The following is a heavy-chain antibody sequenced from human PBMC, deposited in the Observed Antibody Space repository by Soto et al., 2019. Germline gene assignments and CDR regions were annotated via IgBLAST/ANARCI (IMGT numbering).Heavy chain of an antibody. CDR2: ISGDGINT. V-gene: IGHV3-30*03. D-gene: IGHD1-26*01. Sequence: HLVESGGDVVQPGKSLRLSCAASGFNFGFFGMHWVRQAPGKGLEWVAFISGDGINTQYADSVRGRFTISRDYSRKTMYLQMDSLRYEDTALYYCARGTLSFDFDSWGLGTRVTVSS. J-gene: IGHJ4*02. CDR1: GFNFGFFG. CDR3: ARGTLSFDFDS.